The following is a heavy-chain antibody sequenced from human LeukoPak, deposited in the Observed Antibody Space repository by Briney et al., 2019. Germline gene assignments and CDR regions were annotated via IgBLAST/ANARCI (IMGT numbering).Heavy chain of an antibody. CDR2: TNHSGST. J-gene: IGHJ4*02. V-gene: IGHV4-34*01. CDR1: GGSFSGYY. CDR3: ARDIPGYYDSSGLDY. Sequence: SETLSLTCAVYGGSFSGYYWSWIRQPPGKGLEWIGETNHSGSTNYNPSLKSRVTISVDTSKNQFSLKLSSVTAADTAVYYCARDIPGYYDSSGLDYWGQGTLVTVSS. D-gene: IGHD3-22*01.